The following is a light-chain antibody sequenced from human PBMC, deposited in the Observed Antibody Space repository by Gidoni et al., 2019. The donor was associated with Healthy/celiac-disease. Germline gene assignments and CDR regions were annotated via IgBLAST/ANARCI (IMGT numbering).Light chain of an antibody. CDR3: QQYYDSPRT. CDR2: WAS. J-gene: IGKJ1*01. CDR1: QTVLYRSDNRNY. V-gene: IGKV4-1*01. Sequence: DIVITQSPASLAVSLGERATINCKSSQTVLYRSDNRNYLAWYQQKPGQSPKLLIYWASTRASGVPDRFSGSGSGTDFTLTISTLQAEDAAVYFCQQYYDSPRTFXQXTKVEIK.